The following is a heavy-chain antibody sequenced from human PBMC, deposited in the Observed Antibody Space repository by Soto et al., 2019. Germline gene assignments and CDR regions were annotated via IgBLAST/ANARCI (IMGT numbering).Heavy chain of an antibody. CDR2: IYYSGST. D-gene: IGHD2-15*01. Sequence: PSETLSLTCTVSGGSISSSSYYWSWIRQPPGKGLEWIGYIYYSGSTNYNPSLKSRVTISVDTSKNQFSLKLSSVTAADTAVYYCARDRSGLNWFDPWGQGTLVTVSS. CDR1: GGSISSSSYY. CDR3: ARDRSGLNWFDP. V-gene: IGHV4-61*01. J-gene: IGHJ5*02.